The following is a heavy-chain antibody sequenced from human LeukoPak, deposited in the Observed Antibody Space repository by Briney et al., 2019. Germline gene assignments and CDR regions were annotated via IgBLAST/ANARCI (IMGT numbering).Heavy chain of an antibody. CDR3: AKGKPRGDYYGSGIYFYFDY. J-gene: IGHJ4*02. CDR1: GYSISSGYY. Sequence: PSETLSLTCTVSGYSISSGYYWGWIRQPPGKGLEWIGSIYHSGSTYYNPSLKSRVTISVDTSKNQFSLKLSSVTAADTAVYYCAKGKPRGDYYGSGIYFYFDYWGQGTLVTVSS. V-gene: IGHV4-38-2*02. D-gene: IGHD3-10*01. CDR2: IYHSGST.